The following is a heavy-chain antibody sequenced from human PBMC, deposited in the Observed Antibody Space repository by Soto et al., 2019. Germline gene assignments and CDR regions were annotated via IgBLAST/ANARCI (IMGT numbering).Heavy chain of an antibody. CDR2: IYWNDDK. D-gene: IGHD1-20*01. Sequence: QITLKESGPTLVKPTQTLTLTCTFSGFSLTTSGVGVGWIRHPPGKALEWLAVIYWNDDKRYSPSLKSRLTITKDTSKNQVVLTMTNMDPVDTATYYCTQYKTPRRPPRDWGQGTLVTVSS. J-gene: IGHJ4*02. V-gene: IGHV2-5*01. CDR3: TQYKTPRRPPRD. CDR1: GFSLTTSGVG.